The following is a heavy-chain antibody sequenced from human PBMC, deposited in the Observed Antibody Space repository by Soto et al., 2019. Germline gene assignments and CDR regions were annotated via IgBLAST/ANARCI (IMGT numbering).Heavy chain of an antibody. V-gene: IGHV3-30*18. J-gene: IGHJ4*02. Sequence: PGGSLRLSCAASGFTFSSYGMHWVRQAPGKGLEWVAVIPYDGSNKYYADSVKGRFTISRDNSKNTLYLQMNSLRAEDTAVYYCAKDWSAERERYFDYWGQGTLVTVSS. D-gene: IGHD1-1*01. CDR1: GFTFSSYG. CDR2: IPYDGSNK. CDR3: AKDWSAERERYFDY.